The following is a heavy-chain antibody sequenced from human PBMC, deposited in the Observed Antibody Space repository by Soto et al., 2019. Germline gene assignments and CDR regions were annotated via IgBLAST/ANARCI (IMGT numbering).Heavy chain of an antibody. J-gene: IGHJ6*03. CDR2: ISAYNGNT. CDR1: GYTFTSYG. V-gene: IGHV1-18*01. D-gene: IGHD3-16*01. CDR3: ARDWGDAGYYYYLDV. Sequence: QVQLVQSGAEVKKPGASVKVSCKASGYTFTSYGIRWVRQAPGQGLEWMGWISAYNGNTNYAQKLKGRVTMTTDTTTSTAYMELRSLRSDDTAVYYGARDWGDAGYYYYLDVWGKGTTVTVSS.